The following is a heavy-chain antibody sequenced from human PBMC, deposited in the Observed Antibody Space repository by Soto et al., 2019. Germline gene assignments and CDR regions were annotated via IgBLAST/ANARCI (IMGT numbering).Heavy chain of an antibody. CDR3: ARDPPGSGSYYYYGLDV. V-gene: IGHV3-74*01. J-gene: IGHJ6*02. CDR1: GFAFSSYW. Sequence: GGSLRLSCAASGFAFSSYWMHWVRQAPGKGLLWVARINSIGSSISYADSVKGRFTISRDNAKNTLYLQMNSLRAEDTAVYYCARDPPGSGSYYYYGLDVWGQGTTVTVSS. CDR2: INSIGSSI. D-gene: IGHD3-10*01.